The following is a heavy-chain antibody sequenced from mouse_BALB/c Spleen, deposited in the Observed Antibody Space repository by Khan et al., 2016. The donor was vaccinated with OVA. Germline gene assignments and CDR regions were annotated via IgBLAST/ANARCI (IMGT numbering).Heavy chain of an antibody. CDR3: VRGYWDVLAY. CDR2: VDPANGNT. J-gene: IGHJ3*01. Sequence: VQLQQSGAELVKPGASVKLSCTASGFNIKDTYMHWVKQRPEQGLEWIGRVDPANGNTKYDPKFQGKATITADTSSNTAYLQLSSLTSEDTAVYYCVRGYWDVLAYWGQGTLVTVSA. V-gene: IGHV14-3*02. D-gene: IGHD4-1*01. CDR1: GFNIKDTY.